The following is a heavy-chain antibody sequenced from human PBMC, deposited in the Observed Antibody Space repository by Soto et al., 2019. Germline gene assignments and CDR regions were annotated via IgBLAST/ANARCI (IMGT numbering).Heavy chain of an antibody. CDR3: ARVIPGVEAWFDP. CDR2: ISAYTDTP. Sequence: ASVKVSCKASGYTFTNFGVTWVRRAPGQGLEWMGWISAYTDTPNYAQKFQGRVTMTTDISTSTAYMDLRSLTSDDTAVYYCARVIPGVEAWFDPWGQGTLVTVSS. V-gene: IGHV1-18*01. CDR1: GYTFTNFG. J-gene: IGHJ5*02. D-gene: IGHD2-2*01.